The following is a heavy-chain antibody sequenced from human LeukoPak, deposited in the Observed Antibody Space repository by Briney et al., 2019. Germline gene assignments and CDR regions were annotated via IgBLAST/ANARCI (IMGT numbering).Heavy chain of an antibody. CDR3: ARDPLTMIKVGPVDY. CDR1: RFTFSSYW. Sequence: PGGSLRLSCAPSRFTFSSYWMNWVRQAPGKGLEWVANIKQDGSEKYYVDSVKGRFTISRDNAKNSLYLQMNSLRAEDTAVYYCARDPLTMIKVGPVDYWGQGTLVTVSS. J-gene: IGHJ4*02. CDR2: IKQDGSEK. V-gene: IGHV3-7*01. D-gene: IGHD3-22*01.